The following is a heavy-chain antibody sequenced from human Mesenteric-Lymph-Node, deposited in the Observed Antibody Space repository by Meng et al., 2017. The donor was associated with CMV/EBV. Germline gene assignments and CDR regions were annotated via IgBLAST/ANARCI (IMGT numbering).Heavy chain of an antibody. V-gene: IGHV3-23*01. CDR2: ISGSGDST. J-gene: IGHJ3*02. CDR3: AREEGGYDLLI. Sequence: GESLKISCAASGFTFSSYAMSWVRQAPGKGLEWVSTISGSGDSTYYADSVKGRFTISRDNAKNSLYLQMNSLRAEDTAVYYCAREEGGYDLLIWGQGTMVTVSS. CDR1: GFTFSSYA. D-gene: IGHD5-12*01.